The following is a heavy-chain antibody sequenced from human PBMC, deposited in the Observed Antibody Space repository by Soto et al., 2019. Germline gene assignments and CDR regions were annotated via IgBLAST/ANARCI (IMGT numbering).Heavy chain of an antibody. V-gene: IGHV1-3*05. CDR2: INAGNGNT. J-gene: IGHJ4*02. CDR3: GRAVAVASDFDY. CDR1: GYTFTGYA. Sequence: QVQLVQSGAEEKKPGASVKVSCKASGYTFTGYAMHWVRQAPGQRLEWMGWINAGNGNTKYSKKFQGRVTITRDTSASTAYMELRSLRSEDTAVYYCGRAVAVASDFDYWGQVTLVTVSS. D-gene: IGHD6-19*01.